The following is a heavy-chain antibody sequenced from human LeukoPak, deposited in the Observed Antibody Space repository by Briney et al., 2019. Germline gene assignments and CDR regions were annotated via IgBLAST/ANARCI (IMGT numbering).Heavy chain of an antibody. D-gene: IGHD6-25*01. CDR3: AKGRSADITAAINY. J-gene: IGHJ4*02. V-gene: IGHV3-23*01. CDR1: GFTFINSA. Sequence: TGGSLRLSCAASGFTFINSAMNWVRQGRGKGLEWVSGISGSGDSTYYADSVKGRFTISRDSSNNTLFLQINSLRAAGTAAYYCAKGRSADITAAINYWGQGTLVTVSS. CDR2: ISGSGDST.